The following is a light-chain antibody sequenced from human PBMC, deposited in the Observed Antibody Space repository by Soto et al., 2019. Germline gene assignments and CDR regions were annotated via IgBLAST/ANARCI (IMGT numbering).Light chain of an antibody. V-gene: IGLV2-11*01. CDR2: DVS. J-gene: IGLJ1*01. CDR1: SSDIGGYDY. Sequence: QSVLTQPRSVSGSPGQSVTISCTGTSSDIGGYDYVSWYQQRPGKAPKLLIYDVSNRPSGVPDRLSASKSGNSASLTISGLQTEDEADYYCCSYGGSSNYVFGTGTKVTVL. CDR3: CSYGGSSNYV.